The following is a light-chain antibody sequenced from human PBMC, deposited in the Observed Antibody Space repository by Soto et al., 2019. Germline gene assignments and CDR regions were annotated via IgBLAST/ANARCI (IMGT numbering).Light chain of an antibody. CDR1: YGIYSS. Sequence: DIQLTQSPSFLSASVEDRATISCRASYGIYSSLAWYQQEPGKPPKLLIYDSSTMQTGVPSRFTGSGSGRKFTLTISRLQFGDFATYYCQQLSHYPYTFGQGTRLEI. V-gene: IGKV1-9*01. CDR2: DSS. J-gene: IGKJ2*01. CDR3: QQLSHYPYT.